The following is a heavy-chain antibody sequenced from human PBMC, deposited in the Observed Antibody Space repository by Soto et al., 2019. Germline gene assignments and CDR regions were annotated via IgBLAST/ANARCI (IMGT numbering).Heavy chain of an antibody. D-gene: IGHD3-22*01. CDR1: GGSISRYY. V-gene: IGHV4-59*01. Sequence: QVQRQESGPGLVKPSETLSLTCTVSGGSISRYYWSWIRQPPGKGLEWIGCIYYSGSTNYNPSLKSRVTISVDTSKNQFSLKLSSVTAADTAVYYCARADGYDSSGYYYVTYFDYWGQGTLVTVSS. CDR3: ARADGYDSSGYYYVTYFDY. CDR2: IYYSGST. J-gene: IGHJ4*02.